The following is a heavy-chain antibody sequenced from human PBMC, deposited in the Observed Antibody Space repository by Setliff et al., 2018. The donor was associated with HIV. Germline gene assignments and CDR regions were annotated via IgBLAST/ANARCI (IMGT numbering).Heavy chain of an antibody. J-gene: IGHJ4*02. D-gene: IGHD3-9*01. V-gene: IGHV6-1*01. Sequence: CVISGDSVSSTSGAWTWIRQSPSGGLEWLGRTYYRSEWKNDYAVSLKSRITVNADTSKNQFSLHLKSVTPEDSAVYYCAGGTWFDGLDSWSQGSLVTVSS. CDR3: AGGTWFDGLDS. CDR1: GDSVSSTSGA. CDR2: TYYRSEWKN.